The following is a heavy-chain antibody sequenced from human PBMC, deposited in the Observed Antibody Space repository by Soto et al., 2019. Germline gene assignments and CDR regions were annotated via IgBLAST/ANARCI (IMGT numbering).Heavy chain of an antibody. CDR1: GGSISSGGYY. CDR3: ARVVRRDFAASDY. J-gene: IGHJ4*02. Sequence: QVQLPESRPGLVKPSQTLSLTCTVSGGSISSGGYYWSWSRQPPRKGLEWIGYIYYSGSTYYNPSPERRVTTSVDTSKNQFSLKLSSVTAADTAVYYCARVVRRDFAASDYWGQGTLVTVSS. D-gene: IGHD3-3*01. CDR2: IYYSGST. V-gene: IGHV4-31*03.